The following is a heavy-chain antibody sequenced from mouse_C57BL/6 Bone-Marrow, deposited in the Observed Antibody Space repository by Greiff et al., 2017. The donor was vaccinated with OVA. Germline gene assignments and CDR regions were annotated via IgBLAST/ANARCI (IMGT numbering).Heavy chain of an antibody. Sequence: EVKLMESGGDLVKPGGSLKLSCAASGFTFSSYGMSWVRQTPDKRLEWVATISSGGSYTYYPDSVKGRFTISRDNAKNTLYLQMSSLKSEDTAMYYCASPYYGSYYYAMDYWGQGTSVTVSS. J-gene: IGHJ4*01. D-gene: IGHD1-1*01. V-gene: IGHV5-6*01. CDR3: ASPYYGSYYYAMDY. CDR1: GFTFSSYG. CDR2: ISSGGSYT.